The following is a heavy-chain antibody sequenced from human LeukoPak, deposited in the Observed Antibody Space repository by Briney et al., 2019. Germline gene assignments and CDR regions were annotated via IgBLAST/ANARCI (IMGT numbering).Heavy chain of an antibody. CDR2: ASTCSAHT. CDR3: ARVISNSGINPNLCDAFDI. J-gene: IGHJ3*02. Sequence: GASVKVSCRASGYSFDRHGISWLRQAPGQGLEWLGWASTCSAHTSYAQHLQGRIAMTTDTSTNTAFMELRSLTSGDTALYYCARVISNSGINPNLCDAFDIWGQGTVVAVSS. V-gene: IGHV1-18*01. CDR1: GYSFDRHG. D-gene: IGHD4-23*01.